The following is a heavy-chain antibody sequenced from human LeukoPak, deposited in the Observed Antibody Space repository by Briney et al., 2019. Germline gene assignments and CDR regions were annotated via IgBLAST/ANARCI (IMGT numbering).Heavy chain of an antibody. CDR1: GYTFTSYG. D-gene: IGHD3-10*01. J-gene: IGHJ6*02. V-gene: IGHV1-18*01. Sequence: VASVKVSCKASGYTFTSYGISWVRQAPGQGLEWMGWISAYNGNTNYAQKLQGRVTMTTDTSTSTAYMELRSLRSDDTAVYCCARMSIKVRGVIIRDYYYGMDVWGQGTTVTVSS. CDR2: ISAYNGNT. CDR3: ARMSIKVRGVIIRDYYYGMDV.